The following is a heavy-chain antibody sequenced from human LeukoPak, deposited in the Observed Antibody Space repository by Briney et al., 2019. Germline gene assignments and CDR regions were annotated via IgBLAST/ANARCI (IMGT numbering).Heavy chain of an antibody. J-gene: IGHJ4*02. CDR3: ARGGWGTAIDY. D-gene: IGHD1-7*01. CDR1: GLIFSNNW. V-gene: IGHV3-74*01. Sequence: GGSLRLSCAASGLIFSNNWMHWVRQAPGKGLVWVSHINKDGSTTNYADSVKGRFTISRDNAKNTLDLQMNSLTAEDTAVYYCARGGWGTAIDYLGQGTLVTVSS. CDR2: INKDGSTT.